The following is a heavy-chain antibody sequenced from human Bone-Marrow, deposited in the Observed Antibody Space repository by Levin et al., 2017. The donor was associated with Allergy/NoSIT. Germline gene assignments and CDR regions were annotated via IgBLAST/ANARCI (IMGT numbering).Heavy chain of an antibody. CDR1: GYQFTSFG. J-gene: IGHJ3*02. V-gene: IGHV1-18*01. D-gene: IGHD6-19*01. CDR3: ARTPILGDQWLGTAASDN. CDR2: ISIFNGDT. Sequence: PVASVKVSCKASGYQFTSFGINWVRQAPGQGLEWMGWISIFNGDTKSAQEVQDRLTMTTDTSTNTAYMELRSLRSDDTAIYYCARTPILGDQWLGTAASDNWGQGTMVTVAS.